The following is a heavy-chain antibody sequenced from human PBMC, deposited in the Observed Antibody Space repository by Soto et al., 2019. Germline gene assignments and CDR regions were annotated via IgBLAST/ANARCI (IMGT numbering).Heavy chain of an antibody. J-gene: IGHJ6*02. CDR2: IWYDGSNK. V-gene: IGHV3-33*01. CDR1: GFTFSSYG. CDR3: ARGGSSGWYGGYYYYGMDV. Sequence: QVQLVESGGGVVQPGRSLRLSCAASGFTFSSYGMHWVRQAPGKGLEWVAVIWYDGSNKYYADSVKGRFTISRDNSKNTLYLQMSSLRAEDTAVYYCARGGSSGWYGGYYYYGMDVWGQGTTVTVSS. D-gene: IGHD6-19*01.